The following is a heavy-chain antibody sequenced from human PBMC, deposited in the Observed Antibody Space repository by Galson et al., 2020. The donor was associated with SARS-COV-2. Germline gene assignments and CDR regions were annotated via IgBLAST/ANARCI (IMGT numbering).Heavy chain of an antibody. CDR3: AKDSITIFGVEMSVGYHGIDV. D-gene: IGHD3-3*01. V-gene: IGHV3-9*01. CDR2: ISWNSGSI. Sequence: TGGSLRLSCAASGFTFDDYAMHWVRQAPGKGLEWVSGISWNSGSIGYADSVKGRFTISRDNAKNSLYLQMNSLRAEDTALYYCAKDSITIFGVEMSVGYHGIDVGGQGTTVTGAS. J-gene: IGHJ6*01. CDR1: GFTFDDYA.